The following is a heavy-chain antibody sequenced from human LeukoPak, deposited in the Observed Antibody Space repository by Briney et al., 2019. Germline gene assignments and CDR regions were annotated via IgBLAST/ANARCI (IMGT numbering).Heavy chain of an antibody. V-gene: IGHV1-2*02. D-gene: IGHD2-2*01. Sequence: ASVKVSCKASGYIFTGYFIHWVRQVPGQGLEWMGWINPKNGGTNPAEKFQGRVTMTRDTSLSTAFMELTGLTSDDTAVYFCAREPPYTGHCDITTCDVSRFDLWGQGTLVTVSS. CDR3: AREPPYTGHCDITTCDVSRFDL. CDR1: GYIFTGYF. CDR2: INPKNGGT. J-gene: IGHJ4*02.